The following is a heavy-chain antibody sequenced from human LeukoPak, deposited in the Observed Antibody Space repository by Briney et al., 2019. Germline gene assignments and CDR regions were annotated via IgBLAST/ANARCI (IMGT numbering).Heavy chain of an antibody. CDR2: IYYSGST. CDR1: GGSINSGVYY. Sequence: SQTLSLTCTVSGGSINSGVYYWSWIRQHPGKGLEWIGYIYYSGSTYYNPSLKSRVTISVDTSKNQFSLKLSSVTAADTAVYYCAIRLRFSRASGAFDIWGQGTMVTVSS. D-gene: IGHD3-3*01. J-gene: IGHJ3*02. V-gene: IGHV4-31*03. CDR3: AIRLRFSRASGAFDI.